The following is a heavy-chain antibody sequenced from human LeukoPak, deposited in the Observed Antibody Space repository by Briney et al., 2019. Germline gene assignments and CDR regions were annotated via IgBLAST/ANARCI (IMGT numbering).Heavy chain of an antibody. CDR3: ARDHRSGRDYYMDV. D-gene: IGHD1-14*01. CDR1: GFTVSSNY. V-gene: IGHV3-53*01. J-gene: IGHJ6*03. CDR2: IYSGGST. Sequence: GGSLRLSCAASGFTVSSNYMSWVRQAPGTGLEWVSVIYSGGSTYYADSVKGRFTISRDNSKNTLYLQMNSLRAEDTAVYYCARDHRSGRDYYMDVWGKGTTVTVSS.